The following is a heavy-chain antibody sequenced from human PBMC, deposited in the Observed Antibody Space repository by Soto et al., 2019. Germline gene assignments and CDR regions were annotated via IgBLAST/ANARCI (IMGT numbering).Heavy chain of an antibody. V-gene: IGHV1-46*01. Sequence: ASVKVSCKASGYTFTSYYMHWVRQAPGQGLEWMGIINPSGGSTSYAQKFQGRATMTRDTSTSTVYMELSSLRSEDTAVYYCAEGHGSGSYYPHPHYYYYYGMDVWGQGTTVTVSS. CDR2: INPSGGST. D-gene: IGHD3-10*01. CDR3: AEGHGSGSYYPHPHYYYYYGMDV. CDR1: GYTFTSYY. J-gene: IGHJ6*02.